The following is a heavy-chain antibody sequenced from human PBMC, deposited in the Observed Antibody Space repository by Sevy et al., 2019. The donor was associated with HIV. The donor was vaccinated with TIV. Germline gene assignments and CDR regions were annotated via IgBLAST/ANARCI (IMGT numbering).Heavy chain of an antibody. CDR2: IYYSGHI. Sequence: SETLSLTCSVSGGSITSLYWNWIRQPPGKGLEWIANIYYSGHINYNPSLKSRVTLSLDTSKNQFSLRLSSVTAGDTAMYYCAGENAWGRGYSWGQGTLVTVSS. J-gene: IGHJ4*02. CDR3: AGENAWGRGYS. V-gene: IGHV4-59*08. CDR1: GGSITSLY. D-gene: IGHD1-26*01.